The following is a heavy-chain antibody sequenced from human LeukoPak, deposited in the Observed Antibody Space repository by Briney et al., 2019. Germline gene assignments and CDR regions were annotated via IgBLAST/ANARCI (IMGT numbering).Heavy chain of an antibody. CDR2: INQSGSI. CDR3: SSGGVGNMLGY. D-gene: IGHD1-26*01. V-gene: IGHV4-34*01. Sequence: SETLSLTCAVYGGSFSGYYWSWIRQPPGKGLEWIGEINQSGSINYNPSLKSRVTRSLDTSRNQFSLKLSSVTAADTAVYYCSSGGVGNMLGYWGQGTLVTVSS. CDR1: GGSFSGYY. J-gene: IGHJ4*02.